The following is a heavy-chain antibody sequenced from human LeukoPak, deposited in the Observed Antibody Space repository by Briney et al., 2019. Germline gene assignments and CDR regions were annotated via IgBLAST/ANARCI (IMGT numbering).Heavy chain of an antibody. J-gene: IGHJ4*02. Sequence: PSETLSLTCTVSGGSISSYYWNWIRQPPGKGLEWIGYIYTSGTTNYNPSLKSRVTISVDMSQNQFSLKLSSVTAADTAVYYCARLTYSNSSPFDYWGQGTLVTVSS. CDR1: GGSISSYY. D-gene: IGHD6-6*01. CDR2: IYTSGTT. V-gene: IGHV4-4*09. CDR3: ARLTYSNSSPFDY.